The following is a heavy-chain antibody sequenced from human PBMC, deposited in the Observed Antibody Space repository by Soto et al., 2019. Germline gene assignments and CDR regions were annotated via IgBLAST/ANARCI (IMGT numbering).Heavy chain of an antibody. Sequence: QVQLVQSGAEVKKPGSSVKVSCKASGGTFSSYAISWVRQAPGQGLEWMGGFIPIFGTADYAQKFQGRVAITADESTSTAYMELSSLRSEDTAVYYCARGLTGTTLAYGMDVWGQGTTVTVSS. CDR1: GGTFSSYA. V-gene: IGHV1-69*12. J-gene: IGHJ6*02. CDR3: ARGLTGTTLAYGMDV. CDR2: FIPIFGTA. D-gene: IGHD1-7*01.